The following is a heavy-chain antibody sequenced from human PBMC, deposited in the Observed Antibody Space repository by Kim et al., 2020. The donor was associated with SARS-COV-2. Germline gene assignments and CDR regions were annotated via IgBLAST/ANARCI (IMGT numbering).Heavy chain of an antibody. CDR1: GFTFSDYY. Sequence: GGSLRLSCAASGFTFSDYYMTWIRQAPGKGLEWVSYITSGSGYTNYADSVNGRFTISRDNVKNLVFLQMTSLRVDDTAVYYCAKVRLGKAALPDVWGRGT. J-gene: IGHJ2*01. CDR3: AKVRLGKAALPDV. V-gene: IGHV3-11*06. D-gene: IGHD6-13*01. CDR2: ITSGSGYT.